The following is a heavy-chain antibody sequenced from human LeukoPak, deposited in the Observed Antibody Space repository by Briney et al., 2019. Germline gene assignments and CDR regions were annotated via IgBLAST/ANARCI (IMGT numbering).Heavy chain of an antibody. J-gene: IGHJ5*02. Sequence: SETLSLTCTVSGGSISSYYRSWIRQPPGKGLEWIGYIYYSGSTNYNPSLKSRVTISVDTSKNQFSLKLSSVTAADTAVYYCARAHSSSWYGVWFDPWGQGTLVTVSS. V-gene: IGHV4-59*01. CDR3: ARAHSSSWYGVWFDP. CDR2: IYYSGST. D-gene: IGHD6-13*01. CDR1: GGSISSYY.